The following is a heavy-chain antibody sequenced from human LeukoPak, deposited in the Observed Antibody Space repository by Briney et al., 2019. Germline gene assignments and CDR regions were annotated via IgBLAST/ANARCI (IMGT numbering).Heavy chain of an antibody. Sequence: ASVKVSCKASGYTFTSYGISWVRQAPGQGLEWMGWISAYNGNTNYAQKLQGRVTMTTDTSTSTAYMELRSLRSDDTAVYYCARDRRDYDILTGYYRFVAIDYWGQGTLVTVSS. CDR2: ISAYNGNT. CDR3: ARDRRDYDILTGYYRFVAIDY. CDR1: GYTFTSYG. D-gene: IGHD3-9*01. J-gene: IGHJ4*02. V-gene: IGHV1-18*04.